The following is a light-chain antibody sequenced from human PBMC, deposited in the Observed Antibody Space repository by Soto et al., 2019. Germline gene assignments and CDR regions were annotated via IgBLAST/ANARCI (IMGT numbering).Light chain of an antibody. V-gene: IGKV1-5*03. CDR3: QQYNDNWT. CDR2: KPS. J-gene: IGKJ1*01. CDR1: QSMSSW. Sequence: DIQMTQSPSTLSASVGDRVTITCRASQSMSSWLAWYQQKPGKAPKLLIYKPSTLQSGVPSRFSGSGSGTEFTLAISSLQPDGFATYYCQQYNDNWTFGQGTKVEIK.